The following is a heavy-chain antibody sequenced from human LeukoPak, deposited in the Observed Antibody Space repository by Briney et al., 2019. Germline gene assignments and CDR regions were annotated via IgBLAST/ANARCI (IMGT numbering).Heavy chain of an antibody. V-gene: IGHV1-18*04. CDR1: GCAFTSYG. D-gene: IGHD2-15*01. Sequence: AAADVSFQAPGCAFTSYGISRVRPAPGQGLEWMGWISAYNGNTNYAQKHQARVTMTTDTSTSTAYMELRSLRSDDTAVYYCARDHGRGDWFDAWGQGTLGTVS. CDR2: ISAYNGNT. CDR3: ARDHGRGDWFDA. J-gene: IGHJ5*02.